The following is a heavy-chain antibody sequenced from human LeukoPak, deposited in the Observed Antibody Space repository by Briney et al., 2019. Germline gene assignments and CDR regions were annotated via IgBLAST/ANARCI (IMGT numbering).Heavy chain of an antibody. CDR3: VRDRRDTVLSPADY. V-gene: IGHV3-7*05. CDR1: GLTFSSFW. CDR2: IKQDGSQK. Sequence: GGSLRLSCAASGLTFSSFWMSWVRQAPGKGLEWVAKIKQDGSQKHYLDSVKGRFTISRDNAKNSLYLQMDSLRADDTAVYYCVRDRRDTVLSPADYWGQGTLVTVSS. J-gene: IGHJ4*02. D-gene: IGHD4-23*01.